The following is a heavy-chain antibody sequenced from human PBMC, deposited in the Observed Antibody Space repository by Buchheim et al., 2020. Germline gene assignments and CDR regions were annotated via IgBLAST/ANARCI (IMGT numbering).Heavy chain of an antibody. D-gene: IGHD6-13*01. CDR2: IHYSGST. CDR3: ARHSADYYALDV. V-gene: IGHV4-59*08. CDR1: GDSINGYY. Sequence: QVQLQESGPGLVKPSETLPLTCTVSGDSINGYYWSWIRQPPGKGLEWIAYIHYSGSTVYNPSVRSRVTISLDTSKNQFSLKLTSVTAADTAVYFCARHSADYYALDVWGQGTT. J-gene: IGHJ6*02.